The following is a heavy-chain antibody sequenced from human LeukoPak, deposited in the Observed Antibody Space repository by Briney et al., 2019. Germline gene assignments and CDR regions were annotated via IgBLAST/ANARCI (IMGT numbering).Heavy chain of an antibody. CDR3: ARGGYYDSSAPSWFDP. J-gene: IGHJ5*02. Sequence: ASVKVSCKASGYTFTSYGISWVRQAPGQGLEWMGWISAYNGNTNYAQKLQGRVTMTTDTSTSTACMELRSLRSDDTAVYYCARGGYYDSSAPSWFDPWGQGTLVTVSS. V-gene: IGHV1-18*01. D-gene: IGHD3-22*01. CDR1: GYTFTSYG. CDR2: ISAYNGNT.